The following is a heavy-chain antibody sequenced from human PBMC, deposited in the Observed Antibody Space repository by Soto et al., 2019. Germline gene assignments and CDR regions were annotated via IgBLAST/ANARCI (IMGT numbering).Heavy chain of an antibody. CDR2: INAGNGNT. CDR1: GYTFTSYA. CDR3: ARGSGYSYGYNY. V-gene: IGHV1-3*01. D-gene: IGHD5-18*01. J-gene: IGHJ4*02. Sequence: QVQLVQSGAEVKKPGASVKVSCKASGYTFTSYAMHWVLQAPGQRLEWMGWINAGNGNTKYSQKFQGRVTITRDTSASTADMELSSLRSEDTAVYYCARGSGYSYGYNYWGQGNLVTVSS.